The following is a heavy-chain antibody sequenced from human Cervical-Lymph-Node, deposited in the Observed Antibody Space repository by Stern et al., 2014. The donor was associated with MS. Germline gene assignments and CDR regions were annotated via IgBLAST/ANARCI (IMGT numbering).Heavy chain of an antibody. CDR1: GFTFSSYS. CDR2: ISSSSSTI. V-gene: IGHV3-48*02. CDR3: AMAWGKGYYYYGMDV. D-gene: IGHD7-27*01. Sequence: EVQLVESGGGLVQPGGSLRLSCAASGFTFSSYSMNWVRQAPGKGLEWVSYISSSSSTIYYADSVKGRFTISRDNAKNSLYLQMNSLRDEDTAVYYCAMAWGKGYYYYGMDVWGQGTTVTVSS. J-gene: IGHJ6*02.